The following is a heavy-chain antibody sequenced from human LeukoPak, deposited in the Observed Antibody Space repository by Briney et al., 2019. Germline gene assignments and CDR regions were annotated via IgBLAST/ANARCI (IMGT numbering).Heavy chain of an antibody. Sequence: PGGSLRLSCAASGFTFSSYAMHWVRQAPGKGLEWVAVMSYVGSIKSYAASVEGRFTISRDTSKNTLYLQMDSLRGEDTAMYYCVSDRCSSCHYFDCWGQGTLVTVSS. V-gene: IGHV3-30-3*01. D-gene: IGHD6-13*01. CDR2: MSYVGSIK. J-gene: IGHJ4*02. CDR1: GFTFSSYA. CDR3: VSDRCSSCHYFDC.